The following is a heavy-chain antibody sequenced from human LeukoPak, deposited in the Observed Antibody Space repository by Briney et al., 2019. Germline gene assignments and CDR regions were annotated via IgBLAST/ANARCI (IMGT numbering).Heavy chain of an antibody. D-gene: IGHD3-10*01. V-gene: IGHV3-53*01. Sequence: QPGGSLRLSCAASGFTVSSNYMSWVRQAPGKGLEWVSIIYSGGSTYYADSVKGRFTISRDNSKNTLYLQMNSLRTEDTAMYYCARTPQLAYWGQGTLVTVSS. CDR1: GFTVSSNY. CDR2: IYSGGST. CDR3: ARTPQLAY. J-gene: IGHJ4*02.